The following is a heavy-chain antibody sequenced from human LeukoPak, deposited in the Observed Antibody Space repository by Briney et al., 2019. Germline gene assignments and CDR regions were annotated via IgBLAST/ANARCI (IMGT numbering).Heavy chain of an antibody. V-gene: IGHV4-59*01. Sequence: SETLSLTCTVSGGSISSYYWSWIRQPPGKGLEWIGYIYYSGSTNYNPSLKSRVTISVDTSKNQFSLKLSSVTAADTAVYYCARVGEDYYDSSGYYFYAFDIWGQGTMVTVSS. CDR2: IYYSGST. CDR1: GGSISSYY. J-gene: IGHJ3*02. CDR3: ARVGEDYYDSSGYYFYAFDI. D-gene: IGHD3-22*01.